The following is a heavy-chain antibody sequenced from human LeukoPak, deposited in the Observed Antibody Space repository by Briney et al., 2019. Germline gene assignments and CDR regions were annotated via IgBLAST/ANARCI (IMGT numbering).Heavy chain of an antibody. CDR1: GFTFSSYS. J-gene: IGHJ4*02. V-gene: IGHV3-48*01. D-gene: IGHD6-19*01. CDR3: ARDTSGPDY. CDR2: SSSSSSSI. Sequence: GGSLRLSCAASGFTFSSYSMNWVRQAPGKGLEWVSYSYSSSSSSSIYYADSVKGRFTISRDNAKNSLYLQMNSLTVEDMAVYYCARDTSGPDYWGQGTLVTVSS.